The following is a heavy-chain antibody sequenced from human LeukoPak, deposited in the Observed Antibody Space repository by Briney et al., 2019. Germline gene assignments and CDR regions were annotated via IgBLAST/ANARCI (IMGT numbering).Heavy chain of an antibody. CDR1: GGSFSGYY. V-gene: IGHV4-34*01. Sequence: SETLSLTCAVYGGSFSGYYWSWIRQPPGKGLEWIGEINHSGSTNYNPSLKSRVTISVDTSKNQFSLKLSSVTAADTAVYYCARAGRRGVTAILRGFDPWGQGTLVTVPS. D-gene: IGHD2-21*02. CDR2: INHSGST. J-gene: IGHJ5*02. CDR3: ARAGRRGVTAILRGFDP.